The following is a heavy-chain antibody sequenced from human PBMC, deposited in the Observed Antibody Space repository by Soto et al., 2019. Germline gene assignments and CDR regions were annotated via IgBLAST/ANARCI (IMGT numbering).Heavy chain of an antibody. Sequence: SVKVSCKASGFTFTSSSVQWVRQARGQRLEWIGWIVVGSGNTNYAQKFQERVTITRDMSTSTAYMELSSLRSEDTAVYYCAAEGQIDDAFDIWGQGTMVTVSS. CDR3: AAEGQIDDAFDI. CDR2: IVVGSGNT. J-gene: IGHJ3*02. V-gene: IGHV1-58*01. CDR1: GFTFTSSS.